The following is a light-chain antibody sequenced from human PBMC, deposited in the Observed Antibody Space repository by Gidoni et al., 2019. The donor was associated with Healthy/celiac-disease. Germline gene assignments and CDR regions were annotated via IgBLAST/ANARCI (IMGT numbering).Light chain of an antibody. Sequence: DIQMTQSPSSLSASVGDRVTIPCRASQSISSYLNWYQQKPGKAPKLLIYAASSLQSGVPSRFSGSGSGTDFTLTISSLQPEDFATYYCQQCYSTPPRTFGQGTKVEIK. V-gene: IGKV1-39*01. J-gene: IGKJ1*01. CDR3: QQCYSTPPRT. CDR1: QSISSY. CDR2: AAS.